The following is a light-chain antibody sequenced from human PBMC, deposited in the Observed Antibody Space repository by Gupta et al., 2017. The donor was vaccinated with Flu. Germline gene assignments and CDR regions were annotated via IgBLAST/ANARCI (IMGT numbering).Light chain of an antibody. J-gene: IGLJ2*01. CDR2: EVS. Sequence: QSAPTQPASVSGSPGQSITISCTGTSSDVGGYKYVSWYQQHPGKAPKLMIFEVSNRPAGVSDRFSGSKSGNTASLTISGLQAEDEADYYCSSYTNTNTFVVFGGGTKLTVL. CDR1: SSDVGGYKY. CDR3: SSYTNTNTFVV. V-gene: IGLV2-14*01.